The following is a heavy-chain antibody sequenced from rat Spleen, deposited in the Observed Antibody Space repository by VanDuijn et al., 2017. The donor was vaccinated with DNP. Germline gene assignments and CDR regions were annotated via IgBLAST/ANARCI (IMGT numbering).Heavy chain of an antibody. V-gene: IGHV5-29*01. CDR2: ISYDGSDT. Sequence: EVQLVESGGGLVQPGRSMKLSCAASGFTFSSFAMAWVRQAPTKGLEWVASISYDGSDTYYRDSVKGRFTISRNIARSSLYLQMDSLRSEDTSTYYCAKESGYDDIYYYFDYWGQGVMVTVSS. CDR1: GFTFSSFA. D-gene: IGHD1-12*02. J-gene: IGHJ2*01. CDR3: AKESGYDDIYYYFDY.